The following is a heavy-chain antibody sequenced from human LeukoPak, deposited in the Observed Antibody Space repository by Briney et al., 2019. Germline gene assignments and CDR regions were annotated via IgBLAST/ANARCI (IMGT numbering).Heavy chain of an antibody. J-gene: IGHJ2*01. CDR1: GFTFSTYA. CDR3: AKSMTLQWRGFFDL. V-gene: IGHV3-23*01. CDR2: ISDSGANT. Sequence: GGSLRLSCAASGFTFSTYAMSWVRRAPGKGLEWVSTISDSGANTYYADSVRGRFTISRDNSKNTLYLQKNSLRADDTAIYYCAKSMTLQWRGFFDLWGRGTHVTVSS. D-gene: IGHD6-19*01.